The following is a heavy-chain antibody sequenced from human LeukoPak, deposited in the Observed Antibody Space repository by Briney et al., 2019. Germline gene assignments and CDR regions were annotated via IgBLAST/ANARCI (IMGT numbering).Heavy chain of an antibody. V-gene: IGHV1-8*01. CDR1: GYTFTSYD. CDR3: ARSGSGAKYYYYYYYMDV. Sequence: GASVKVSCKASGYTFTSYDINWVRQATGQGLEWMGWMNPNSGKTGYAQKFQGRVTLTRNTSISTAYMELSSLRSEDTAVYYCARSGSGAKYYYYYYYMDVWGKGTTVTVSS. J-gene: IGHJ6*03. D-gene: IGHD4/OR15-4a*01. CDR2: MNPNSGKT.